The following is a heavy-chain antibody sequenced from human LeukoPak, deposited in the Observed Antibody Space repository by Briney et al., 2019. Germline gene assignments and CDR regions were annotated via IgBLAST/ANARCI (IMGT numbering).Heavy chain of an antibody. CDR3: ARGRGMDV. D-gene: IGHD3-10*01. CDR1: GGSISSSSFY. V-gene: IGHV4-61*05. J-gene: IGHJ6*04. Sequence: SETLSLTCTVSGGSISSSSFYWGWIRQPPGKGLEWIGYIYYSGSTNYNPSLKSRVTISVDTSKNQFSLKLNSVTAADTAVYYCARGRGMDVWGKGTTVTISS. CDR2: IYYSGST.